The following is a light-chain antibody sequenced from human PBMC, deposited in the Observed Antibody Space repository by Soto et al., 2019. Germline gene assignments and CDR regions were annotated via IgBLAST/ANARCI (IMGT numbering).Light chain of an antibody. CDR3: QQYNSLMYT. CDR2: KAS. J-gene: IGKJ2*01. V-gene: IGKV1-5*03. Sequence: DIQMTQSPSTLSAPVGDRVTITCRASQSISDWLAWYQQKPGKAPKLLIYKASTLGSGVPSRFSGSRSGTEFTLTISSLQPDEFATYYCQQYNSLMYTFGQGTKMEIK. CDR1: QSISDW.